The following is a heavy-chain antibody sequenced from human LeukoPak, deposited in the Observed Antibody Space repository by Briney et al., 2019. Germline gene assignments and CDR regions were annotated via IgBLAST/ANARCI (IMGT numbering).Heavy chain of an antibody. CDR2: ISFSGDSS. V-gene: IGHV3-23*01. Sequence: GGSLRLSCAASGFNFRDAAMTWGREAPGKGLEWVSLISFSGDSSSYADSVKGRSTISRDNSKNTLSLQMNSLRAEDTAAYYCARSRRVGGVIVPFDYWGQGTLVTVSS. D-gene: IGHD3-16*02. CDR1: GFNFRDAA. J-gene: IGHJ4*02. CDR3: ARSRRVGGVIVPFDY.